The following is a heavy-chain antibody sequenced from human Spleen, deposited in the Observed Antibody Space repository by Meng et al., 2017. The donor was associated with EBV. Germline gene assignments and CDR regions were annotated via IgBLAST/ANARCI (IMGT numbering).Heavy chain of an antibody. V-gene: IGHV4-34*01. Sequence: QVQLQQWGAGLLKPSETLSLTCAVSGGSFSSYYWSWIRQPPGKGLEWIGEINQSGSIYYNPSLMGRVTISGDTSRNHFSLKLISVTAADTAVYYCARGPYYEWGQGTLVTVSS. D-gene: IGHD1-26*01. CDR2: INQSGSI. CDR3: ARGPYYE. CDR1: GGSFSSYY. J-gene: IGHJ4*02.